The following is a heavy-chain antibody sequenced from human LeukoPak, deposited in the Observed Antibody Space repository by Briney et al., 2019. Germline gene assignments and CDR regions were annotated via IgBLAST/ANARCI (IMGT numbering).Heavy chain of an antibody. CDR2: IYYSGST. CDR3: ARSIVAVAFYFDY. J-gene: IGHJ4*02. Sequence: SETLSLTCTVSGGSISSYYWSWIRQPPGKGLEWIGYIYYSGSTNYNPSLKSRVTISVDTSKNQFSLKLSSVTAADTAMYYCARSIVAVAFYFDYWGQGTLVTVSS. V-gene: IGHV4-59*01. D-gene: IGHD6-19*01. CDR1: GGSISSYY.